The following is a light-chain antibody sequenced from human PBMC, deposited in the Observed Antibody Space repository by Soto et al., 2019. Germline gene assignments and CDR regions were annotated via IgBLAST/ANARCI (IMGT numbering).Light chain of an antibody. J-gene: IGLJ2*01. Sequence: QSVLTQPPSASGTPGQRVTISCSGRSSNIGSNTVNWYQQLPGTAPKLLIYSNNQRPSGVPDRFSGSKSGTSASLALSGLQSEDEADYYCAAWDDSLNGHVVFGGGTKLTVL. CDR2: SNN. V-gene: IGLV1-44*01. CDR3: AAWDDSLNGHVV. CDR1: SSNIGSNT.